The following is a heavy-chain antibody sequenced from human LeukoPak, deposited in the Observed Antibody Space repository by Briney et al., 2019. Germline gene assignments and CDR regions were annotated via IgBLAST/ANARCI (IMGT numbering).Heavy chain of an antibody. J-gene: IGHJ4*02. CDR1: GFTFSSYG. Sequence: PGGSLRLSCVASGFTFSSYGMSWIRQPPGKGLEWIGYIDYSGSTNYNPSLKSRVTISVDTSKSQFSLKLSSVTAADTAVYYCARDRAYGSGKYYFDYWGQGTLVTVSS. D-gene: IGHD3-10*01. CDR2: IDYSGST. V-gene: IGHV4-59*01. CDR3: ARDRAYGSGKYYFDY.